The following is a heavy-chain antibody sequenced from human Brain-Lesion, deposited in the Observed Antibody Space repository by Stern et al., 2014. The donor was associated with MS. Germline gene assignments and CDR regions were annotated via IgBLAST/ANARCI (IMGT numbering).Heavy chain of an antibody. V-gene: IGHV3-9*01. D-gene: IGHD1-14*01. Sequence: QLVESGGDLVQPGRSLRLSCAAFGFTFGDYAMHWVRQAPGQGLEWVAGISWNSGTIGYADSVKGRFTTSRDNAYSSLYLQMNSLRPEDTALYYCARDITGSSAYFAYWGQGTLVTVSS. CDR1: GFTFGDYA. J-gene: IGHJ4*02. CDR2: ISWNSGTI. CDR3: ARDITGSSAYFAY.